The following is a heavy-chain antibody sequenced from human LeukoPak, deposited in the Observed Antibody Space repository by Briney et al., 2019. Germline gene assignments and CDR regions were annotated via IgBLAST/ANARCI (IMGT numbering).Heavy chain of an antibody. CDR2: MNQDGSEK. CDR3: AKDEHGNYGTIDY. CDR1: GFSFGSYF. D-gene: IGHD4-17*01. Sequence: GGSLRLSCAASGFSFGSYFMTWVRQAPGKGLEWVANMNQDGSEKYYVDSVKGRFTISKDNAKNSLYLQMNSLRAEDTALYYCAKDEHGNYGTIDYWGQGTLVTVSS. J-gene: IGHJ4*02. V-gene: IGHV3-7*03.